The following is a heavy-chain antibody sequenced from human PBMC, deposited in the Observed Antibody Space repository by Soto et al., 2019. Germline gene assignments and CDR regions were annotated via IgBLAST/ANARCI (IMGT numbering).Heavy chain of an antibody. D-gene: IGHD3-3*01. CDR2: INHRGTT. V-gene: IGHV4-34*01. Sequence: PSETLSLTCDVSGGSLSGYSWNWIRRPPGKGLEWIGEINHRGTTVYNPSLKSRLTMSADSSKNQFSLKLKSVTSADTALYYCARRFLDWPNHFYFDYWGQGTLVTVSS. CDR3: ARRFLDWPNHFYFDY. J-gene: IGHJ4*02. CDR1: GGSLSGYS.